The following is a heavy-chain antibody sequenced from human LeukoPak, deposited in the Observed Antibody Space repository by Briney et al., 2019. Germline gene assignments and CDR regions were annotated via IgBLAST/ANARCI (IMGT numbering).Heavy chain of an antibody. J-gene: IGHJ6*03. Sequence: ASVKVSCKASGYTFTGYYMHWVRQAPGQGLEWMGWINPNSGGTNYAQKLQGRVTMTTDTSTSTAYMELRSLRSDDTAVYYCARAGSGWYSDYYYYMDVWGKGTTVTVSS. CDR1: GYTFTGYY. D-gene: IGHD6-19*01. V-gene: IGHV1-2*02. CDR3: ARAGSGWYSDYYYYMDV. CDR2: INPNSGGT.